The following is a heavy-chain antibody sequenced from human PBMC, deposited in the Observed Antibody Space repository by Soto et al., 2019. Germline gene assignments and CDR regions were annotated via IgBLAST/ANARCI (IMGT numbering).Heavy chain of an antibody. CDR1: GASLSGYD. V-gene: IGHV4-34*01. CDR2: INQSGGT. Sequence: SETLSLTCAVYGASLSGYDWSWIHQSPGKGLEWIGEINQSGGTNYNPSLKSRVTISKDTSKNQFSLRLSSVTAADTAIYYCARDPYANAFDIWGRGTMVTVSS. D-gene: IGHD2-2*01. CDR3: ARDPYANAFDI. J-gene: IGHJ3*02.